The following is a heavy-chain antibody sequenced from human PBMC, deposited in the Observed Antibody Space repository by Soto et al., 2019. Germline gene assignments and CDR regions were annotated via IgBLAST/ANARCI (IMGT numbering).Heavy chain of an antibody. CDR1: GYTFTSYG. Sequence: ASVKVSCKASGYTFTSYGISWVRQAPGQGLEWMGWISAYNGNTNYAQKLQGRVTMTTDTSTSTAYMELRSLRSDDTAVYYCARADGIAVAGTQYYYYGMDVWGQGTTVTVS. CDR2: ISAYNGNT. D-gene: IGHD6-19*01. J-gene: IGHJ6*02. CDR3: ARADGIAVAGTQYYYYGMDV. V-gene: IGHV1-18*01.